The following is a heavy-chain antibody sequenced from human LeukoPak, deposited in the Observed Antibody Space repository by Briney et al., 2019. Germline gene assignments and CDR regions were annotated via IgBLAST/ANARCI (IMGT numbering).Heavy chain of an antibody. J-gene: IGHJ4*02. V-gene: IGHV1-69*13. Sequence: ASVKVSCKASGGTFSSYGISWVRQAPGQGLEWMGGIITVFGTANYAQKFQGRVTISADESTSTAYMELSSLRSEDTAVHYCASGRVDGYNSAELDYWGQGTLVTVTS. CDR1: GGTFSSYG. CDR3: ASGRVDGYNSAELDY. D-gene: IGHD5-24*01. CDR2: IITVFGTA.